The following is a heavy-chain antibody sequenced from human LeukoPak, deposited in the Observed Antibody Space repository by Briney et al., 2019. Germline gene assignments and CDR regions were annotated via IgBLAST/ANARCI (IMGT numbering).Heavy chain of an antibody. V-gene: IGHV3-20*04. Sequence: GGSLRLSCAASGFTFDDYGMSWVRQAPGKGLEWVSGINWNGGSTGYADSVKGRFTVSRDNAKNSLYLQMNSLRAEDTAVYYCARVGYNWKYYFDYWGQGTLVTVSS. D-gene: IGHD1-20*01. CDR2: INWNGGST. CDR1: GFTFDDYG. CDR3: ARVGYNWKYYFDY. J-gene: IGHJ4*02.